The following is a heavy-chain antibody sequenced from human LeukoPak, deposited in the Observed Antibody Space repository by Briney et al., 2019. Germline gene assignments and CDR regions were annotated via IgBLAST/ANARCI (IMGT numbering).Heavy chain of an antibody. CDR1: GGSISSYY. CDR2: IYYSGST. V-gene: IGHV4-59*01. D-gene: IGHD1-26*01. Sequence: SETLSLTCTVSGGSISSYYWSWIRLPPGKGLEWIGYIYYSGSTNYNPSLKSRVTISVDTSKNQFSLKLSSVTAADTAVYYCARDRWEHNFGYYYYMDVWGKGTTVTVSS. J-gene: IGHJ6*03. CDR3: ARDRWEHNFGYYYYMDV.